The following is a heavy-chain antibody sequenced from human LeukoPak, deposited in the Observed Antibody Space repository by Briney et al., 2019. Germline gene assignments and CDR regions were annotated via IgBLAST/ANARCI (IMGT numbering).Heavy chain of an antibody. CDR3: VRSRSYYFDY. V-gene: IGHV3-20*04. CDR2: VDWSGGRT. J-gene: IGHJ4*02. Sequence: PGRSLRLSCAASGFTFSSYGMTWVRQDPGRRLEWVSTVDWSGGRTSYADSVKGRFTISRDNAKNSLYLQMNSLRAEDTALYFCVRSRSYYFDYWGQGTLVTVSS. D-gene: IGHD1-26*01. CDR1: GFTFSSYG.